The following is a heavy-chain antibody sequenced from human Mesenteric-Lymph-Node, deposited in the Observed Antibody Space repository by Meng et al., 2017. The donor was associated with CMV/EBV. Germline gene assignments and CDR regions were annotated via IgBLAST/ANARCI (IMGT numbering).Heavy chain of an antibody. D-gene: IGHD1-26*01. J-gene: IGHJ6*02. V-gene: IGHV1-69*10. CDR3: ARRENYYYYYGMDV. CDR2: IIPILDIA. CDR1: GGTFSSCA. Sequence: SGGTFSSCALTWVRQAPGQGLEWMGDIIPILDIATYAQKFQGRVTITADKSTSTAYMELSNLGSEDTALYYCARRENYYYYYGMDVWGQGTMVTVSS.